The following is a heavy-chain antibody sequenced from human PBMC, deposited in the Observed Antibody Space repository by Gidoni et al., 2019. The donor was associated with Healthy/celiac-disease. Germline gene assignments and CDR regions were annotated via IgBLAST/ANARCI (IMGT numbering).Heavy chain of an antibody. V-gene: IGHV1-69*01. D-gene: IGHD3-9*01. CDR3: ARVRRPSYYAILPGYFDY. CDR1: GGSLSSYA. J-gene: IGHJ4*02. CDR2: IIPIFGTA. Sequence: QVQLVQSGAEVRQPGASVQVSCKASGGSLSSYAISWVRQAPGQGLEWMGGIIPIFGTATYAQKFQGRVTITADESTRTAYMALSSLRSEDPAVYYCARVRRPSYYAILPGYFDYWGQGPLVTVSS.